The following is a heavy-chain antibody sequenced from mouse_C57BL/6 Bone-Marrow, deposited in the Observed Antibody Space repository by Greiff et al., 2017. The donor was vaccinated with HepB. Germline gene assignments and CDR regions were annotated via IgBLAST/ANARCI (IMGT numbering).Heavy chain of an antibody. V-gene: IGHV2-4*01. D-gene: IGHD2-5*01. Sequence: QVQLKQSGPGLVQPSQTLSITCTVSGFSLTSYGVHWVRQPPGKGLEWLGVIWSGGSTDYNAAYISRLSISKDNSKSQVFFKMNSRQADDTAIYYCAKRGNMSNSHEDYWGQGTSVTVSS. J-gene: IGHJ4*01. CDR3: AKRGNMSNSHEDY. CDR2: IWSGGST. CDR1: GFSLTSYG.